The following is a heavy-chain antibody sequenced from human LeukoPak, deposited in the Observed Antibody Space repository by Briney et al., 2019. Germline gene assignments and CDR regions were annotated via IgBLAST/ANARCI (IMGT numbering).Heavy chain of an antibody. J-gene: IGHJ4*02. CDR3: ARGLIAAAGMDY. D-gene: IGHD6-13*01. Sequence: PSETLSLTCTVSGGSVSSGSYYWSWIRQPPGQGLEWIGYIYYSGSTNYNPSLKSRVTISVDTSKNQFSLKLSSVTAADTAVYYCARGLIAAAGMDYWGQGTLVTVSS. CDR2: IYYSGST. CDR1: GGSVSSGSYY. V-gene: IGHV4-61*01.